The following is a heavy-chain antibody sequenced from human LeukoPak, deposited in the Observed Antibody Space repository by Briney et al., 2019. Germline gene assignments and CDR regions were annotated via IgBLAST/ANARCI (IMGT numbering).Heavy chain of an antibody. J-gene: IGHJ4*02. D-gene: IGHD2-2*01. CDR2: INYSGST. Sequence: PSETLSLTCTVSGGSISSSSYYWGWIRQPPGKGQEWIGSINYSGSTYHNPSLKSRVTISVDTSKNQFSLKVSSVTAADTAAYYCARHAEAGTTSCPLDYWGQGTLVTVSS. CDR3: ARHAEAGTTSCPLDY. V-gene: IGHV4-39*01. CDR1: GGSISSSSYY.